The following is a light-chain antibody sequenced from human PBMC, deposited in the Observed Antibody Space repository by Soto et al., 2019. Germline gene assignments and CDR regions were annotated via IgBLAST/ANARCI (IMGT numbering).Light chain of an antibody. V-gene: IGKV1-5*03. CDR1: QSLTMW. J-gene: IGKJ1*01. CDR3: QHWTDYSWT. CDR2: TTS. Sequence: DIHMTQSPSTLSASVGDRVTITCRASQSLTMWLAGYQQKPGKAPNLLIYTTSSLESGVPSRFSGSGSGTEVTLNSSSLQPDDFATYYGQHWTDYSWTFGQGTNVEVK.